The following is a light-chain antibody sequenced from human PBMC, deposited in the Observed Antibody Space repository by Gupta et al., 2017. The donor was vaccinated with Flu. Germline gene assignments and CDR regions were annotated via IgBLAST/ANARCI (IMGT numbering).Light chain of an antibody. J-gene: IGKJ5*01. CDR2: WAS. V-gene: IGKV4-1*01. CDR1: QSVLSSSNNKNF. CDR3: QQYYSAPLT. Sequence: DIVMTQSPDSLAVSLGERATINCKSSQSVLSSSNNKNFLAWFQQTPGQPPKLLIYWASTRKSGVPDRFSGSGSGADFSLTISSLQAEDVAVYYCQQYYSAPLTFGQGTRLEI.